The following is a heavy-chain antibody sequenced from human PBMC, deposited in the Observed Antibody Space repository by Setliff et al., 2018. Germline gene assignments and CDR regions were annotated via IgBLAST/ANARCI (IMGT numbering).Heavy chain of an antibody. J-gene: IGHJ4*02. CDR2: ISSSGSTI. Sequence: PGGSLRLSCAASGFTFDDYVMSWVRQAPGKGLEWVSYISSSGSTIYYADSVEGRFTISRDNAKNTLYLQMNSLRAEDTAVYYCARGGCSATSCLDYWGQGILVTVSS. D-gene: IGHD2-2*01. CDR1: GFTFDDYV. CDR3: ARGGCSATSCLDY. V-gene: IGHV3-11*04.